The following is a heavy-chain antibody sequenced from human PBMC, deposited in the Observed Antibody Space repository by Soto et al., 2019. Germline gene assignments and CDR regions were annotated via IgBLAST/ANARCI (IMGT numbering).Heavy chain of an antibody. CDR3: ATDAERYSRWELLKY. CDR2: ISSSSSYI. Sequence: EVQLVESGGGLVKPGGSLRLSCAASGFTFSSYSMNWVRQAPGKGLEWVSSISSSSSYIYYADSVKGRFTISRDNAKNSLYLQMNSLRAEDTAVYYCATDAERYSRWELLKYWGQGTLVTVSS. D-gene: IGHD1-26*01. J-gene: IGHJ4*02. V-gene: IGHV3-21*01. CDR1: GFTFSSYS.